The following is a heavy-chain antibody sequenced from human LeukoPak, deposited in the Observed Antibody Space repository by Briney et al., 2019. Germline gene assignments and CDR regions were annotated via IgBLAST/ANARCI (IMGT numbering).Heavy chain of an antibody. J-gene: IGHJ6*03. CDR1: GYTFTSYD. Sequence: ASVKVSCKASGYTFTSYDINWVRQATGQGLEWMGWMNPNSGNTGYAQKFQGRVTITRGTSISTAYMELSSLRSEDTAVYYCARATMVRSSYYMDVWGKGTTVTVSS. CDR3: ARATMVRSSYYMDV. V-gene: IGHV1-8*03. CDR2: MNPNSGNT. D-gene: IGHD3-10*01.